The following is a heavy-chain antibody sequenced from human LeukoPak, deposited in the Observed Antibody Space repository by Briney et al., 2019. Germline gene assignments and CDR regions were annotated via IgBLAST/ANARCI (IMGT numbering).Heavy chain of an antibody. V-gene: IGHV4-4*02. CDR3: ARGKGVAAAGISWFDP. D-gene: IGHD6-13*01. CDR2: IYHSGST. CDR1: GGSISSSNW. J-gene: IGHJ5*02. Sequence: PSETLSLTCAVSGGSISSSNWWSWVRQPPGKGLEWIGEIYHSGSTNYNPSLKSRVTISVDKSKNQFSLKLSSVTAADTAVYYCARGKGVAAAGISWFDPWGQGTLVTVSS.